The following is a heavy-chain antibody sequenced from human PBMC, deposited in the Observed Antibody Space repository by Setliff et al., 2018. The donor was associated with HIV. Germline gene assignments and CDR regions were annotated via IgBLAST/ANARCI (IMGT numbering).Heavy chain of an antibody. CDR1: GYSFTTYW. D-gene: IGHD3-10*01. V-gene: IGHV5-10-1*04. CDR2: IDPSDSYT. CDR3: VRLNRGSTWSIASDRGFFDP. J-gene: IGHJ5*02. Sequence: GESLKISCMGSGYSFTTYWITWVRQMPGKGLEWMGRIDPSDSYTDYSQSFQGQVTISADTSLKTAHLQWSSLKASDTDTYFCVRLNRGSTWSIASDRGFFDPWGQGTLVTVSS.